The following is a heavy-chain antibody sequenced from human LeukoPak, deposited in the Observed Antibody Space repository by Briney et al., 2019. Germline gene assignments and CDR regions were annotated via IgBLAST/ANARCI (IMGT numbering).Heavy chain of an antibody. CDR2: IYYSGST. Sequence: SETLSLTCTVSGGSISSYYWSWIRRPPGKGLEWIGYIYYSGSTNYNPSLKSRVTISVDTSKNQFSLKLSSVTAADTAVYYCARGVDFWSGYLGSWGQGTLVTVSS. CDR1: GGSISSYY. V-gene: IGHV4-59*01. CDR3: ARGVDFWSGYLGS. J-gene: IGHJ4*02. D-gene: IGHD3-3*01.